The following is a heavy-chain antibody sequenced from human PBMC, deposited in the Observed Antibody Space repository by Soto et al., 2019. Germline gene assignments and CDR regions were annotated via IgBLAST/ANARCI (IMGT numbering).Heavy chain of an antibody. CDR2: IIPIFGTA. Sequence: QVQLVQSGAEVKKPGSSVKVSCKASGGTFSSYAISWVRQAPGQGLEWMGGIIPIFGTANYAQKFQGRVTITADESTSTAYMELSSLRSEDTAVYYCARDGVGDTPAYYYGMDVWGQGTTVTVSS. CDR3: ARDGVGDTPAYYYGMDV. D-gene: IGHD1-26*01. CDR1: GGTFSSYA. J-gene: IGHJ6*02. V-gene: IGHV1-69*01.